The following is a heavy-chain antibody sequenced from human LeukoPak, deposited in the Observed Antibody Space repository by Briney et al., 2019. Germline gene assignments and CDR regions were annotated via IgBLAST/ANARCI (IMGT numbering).Heavy chain of an antibody. V-gene: IGHV4-34*01. Sequence: SETLSLTCAVYGGSFSGYYWSWIRQPPGKGLEWIGEINHSGSTNYNPSLKSRVTISVDTSKNQFSLKLSSVTAADTAVYYCASITMIVVVIRHWGQGTLVTVFS. D-gene: IGHD3-22*01. CDR3: ASITMIVVVIRH. CDR1: GGSFSGYY. CDR2: INHSGST. J-gene: IGHJ4*02.